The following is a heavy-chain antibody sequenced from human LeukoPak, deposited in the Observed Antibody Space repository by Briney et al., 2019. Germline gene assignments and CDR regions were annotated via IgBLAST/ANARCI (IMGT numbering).Heavy chain of an antibody. Sequence: GGSLRLSCTASGFTFGDYAMSWFRQAPGKGLEWVGFIRSKAYGGTTEYAASVKGRFTISRDDSKSIAYLQMNSLKTEDTAVYYCTRVRGYYSSGRLTDYWGQGTLVTVSS. CDR2: IRSKAYGGTT. V-gene: IGHV3-49*03. CDR1: GFTFGDYA. D-gene: IGHD3-10*01. J-gene: IGHJ4*02. CDR3: TRVRGYYSSGRLTDY.